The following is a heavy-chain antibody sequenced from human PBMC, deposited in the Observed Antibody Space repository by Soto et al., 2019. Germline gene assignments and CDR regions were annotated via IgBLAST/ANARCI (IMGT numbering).Heavy chain of an antibody. CDR1: GGSFRSYG. J-gene: IGHJ6*02. CDR3: ARARDYDLLTAREYALDV. Sequence: QVPLVQSGAEVKKPGSSVRVSCKVAGGSFRSYGITWVRQSPGQGLEWMGGIMPVLGTAVYAQKFQGRVTIRADEIRTTASPELRSLSADDAAVYFCARARDYDLLTAREYALDVWGQGTTGTV. CDR2: IMPVLGTA. D-gene: IGHD3-9*01. V-gene: IGHV1-69*01.